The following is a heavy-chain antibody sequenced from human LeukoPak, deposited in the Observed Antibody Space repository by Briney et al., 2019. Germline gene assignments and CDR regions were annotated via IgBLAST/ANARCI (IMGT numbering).Heavy chain of an antibody. J-gene: IGHJ5*02. D-gene: IGHD1-26*01. CDR2: IYYSGST. CDR3: ARHDYSGSYYGLSWFDP. CDR1: GGSISSSGYY. V-gene: IGHV4-39*01. Sequence: SETLSLTCTVSGGSISSSGYYWGWGRQPQGGGREWVASIYYSGSTYYNPSLKSRVTISVDTSKNQLSLKLSSLTAADTAVYYCARHDYSGSYYGLSWFDPWGQGTLVTVSS.